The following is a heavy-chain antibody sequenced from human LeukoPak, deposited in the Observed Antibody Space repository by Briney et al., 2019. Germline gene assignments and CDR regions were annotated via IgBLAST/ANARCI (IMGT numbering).Heavy chain of an antibody. J-gene: IGHJ4*02. CDR3: AKDRSGVSDYGDY. V-gene: IGHV3-30*18. D-gene: IGHD6-19*01. CDR1: GFTLSRYG. CDR2: ISYDGSNK. Sequence: PGGSLRLSCAASGFTLSRYGMHWVRQDRGKGVEGVSFISYDGSNKSYAESVKVRFTISRDNSKNTMFLQMTSLKPEDTAVYYCAKDRSGVSDYGDYWGQGTLVTVSS.